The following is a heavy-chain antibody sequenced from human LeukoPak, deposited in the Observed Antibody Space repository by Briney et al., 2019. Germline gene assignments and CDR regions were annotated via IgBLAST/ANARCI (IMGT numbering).Heavy chain of an antibody. CDR3: ARVYYYYDSSGILTLYFDY. V-gene: IGHV1-2*02. Sequence: GSVKVSCKTSGYTFTSYYMHWVRQAPGQGLEWMGWVNPTSGGTNYAQKFQGRVTMTRDTSISTAYMELSRLRSDGTAVYYCARVYYYYDSSGILTLYFDYWGQGTLVTVSS. J-gene: IGHJ4*02. CDR2: VNPTSGGT. CDR1: GYTFTSYY. D-gene: IGHD3-22*01.